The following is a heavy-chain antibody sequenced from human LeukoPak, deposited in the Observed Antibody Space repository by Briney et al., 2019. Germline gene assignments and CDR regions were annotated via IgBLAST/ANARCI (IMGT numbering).Heavy chain of an antibody. CDR3: AREAAAADY. CDR2: ISSSSSTI. J-gene: IGHJ4*02. CDR1: GFTFSSYS. D-gene: IGHD6-13*01. Sequence: GRSLRLSCAASGFTFSSYSMNWVRQAPGKGLEWVSYISSSSSTIYYADSVKGRFTISRANAKNSLYLQMNRLRAEDTAVYYCAREAAAADYWGQGTLVTVSS. V-gene: IGHV3-48*01.